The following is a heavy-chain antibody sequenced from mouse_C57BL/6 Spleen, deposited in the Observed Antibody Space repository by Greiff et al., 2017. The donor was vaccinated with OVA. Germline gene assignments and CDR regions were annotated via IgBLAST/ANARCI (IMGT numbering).Heavy chain of an antibody. CDR3: ARFGDYVAY. D-gene: IGHD2-4*01. V-gene: IGHV1-54*01. CDR1: GYAFTNYL. J-gene: IGHJ3*01. CDR2: INPGSGGT. Sequence: QVQLKQSGAELVRPGTSVKVSCKASGYAFTNYLIEWVKQRPGQGLEWIGVINPGSGGTNYNEKFKGKATLTADKSSSTAYMQLSSLTSEDSAVYFCARFGDYVAYWGQGTLVTVSA.